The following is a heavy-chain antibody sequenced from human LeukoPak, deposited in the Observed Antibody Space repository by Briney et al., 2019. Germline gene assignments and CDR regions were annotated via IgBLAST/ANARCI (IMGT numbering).Heavy chain of an antibody. CDR1: GFTFSRFW. Sequence: PGGSLRLSCAASGFTFSRFWMHWVRQAPGKGLVWVSRINTDASNTIYADSVKGRFTISRDNAKNTLYLQMNSLRAEDTAVCYCATDQSIAGPTTADYWGQGTLVTVSS. J-gene: IGHJ4*02. V-gene: IGHV3-74*01. CDR2: INTDASNT. CDR3: ATDQSIAGPTTADY. D-gene: IGHD1-26*01.